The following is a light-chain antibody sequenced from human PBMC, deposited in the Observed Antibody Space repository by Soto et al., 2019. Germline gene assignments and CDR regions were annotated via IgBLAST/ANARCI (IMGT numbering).Light chain of an antibody. V-gene: IGKV3-20*01. CDR3: PQYGSSPWT. CDR2: GAS. CDR1: QSVSSSY. Sequence: EIVLTQSPGTLSLSPGERATLSCRASQSVSSSYLAWYQQKPGQAPRLLIYGASSRATGIPDRFSGSGSGTDFTLTISRLEPEDFAVYSCPQYGSSPWTFGQGTKVEIK. J-gene: IGKJ1*01.